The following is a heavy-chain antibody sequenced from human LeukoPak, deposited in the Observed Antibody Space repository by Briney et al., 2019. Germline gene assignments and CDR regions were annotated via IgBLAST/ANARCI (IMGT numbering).Heavy chain of an antibody. CDR2: INTNTGNP. Sequence: ASVKVSCKTSGYTFTSYAISWVRQAPGQGLEWRGWINTNTGNPTYAQGFTGRYAFSLDTSVSTAYLQISGLQADDTAVYYCGRDPKLGIRGYTYGYIDYWGQGTLVTVSS. CDR1: GYTFTSYA. D-gene: IGHD5-18*01. CDR3: GRDPKLGIRGYTYGYIDY. V-gene: IGHV7-4-1*02. J-gene: IGHJ4*02.